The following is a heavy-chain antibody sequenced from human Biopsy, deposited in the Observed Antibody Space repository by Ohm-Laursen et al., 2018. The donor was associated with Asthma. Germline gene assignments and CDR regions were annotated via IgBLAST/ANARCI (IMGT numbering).Heavy chain of an antibody. J-gene: IGHJ4*02. CDR3: AKGEWELLEANFDY. CDR2: ISWNSGSI. D-gene: IGHD1-26*01. CDR1: GFTFSSYA. V-gene: IGHV3-9*01. Sequence: LSLTCAASGFTFSSYAMHWVRQAPGKGLEWVSGISWNSGSIGYADSVKGRFTISRDNAKNSLYLQMNSLRAEDTALYYCAKGEWELLEANFDYWGQGTLVTVSS.